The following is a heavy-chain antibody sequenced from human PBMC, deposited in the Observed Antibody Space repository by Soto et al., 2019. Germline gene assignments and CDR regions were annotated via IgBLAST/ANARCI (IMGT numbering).Heavy chain of an antibody. CDR3: ARGRYYDFWSGYYLYYYGMDV. CDR1: GGSFSGYY. D-gene: IGHD3-3*01. V-gene: IGHV4-34*01. CDR2: INHSGST. Sequence: PSETLSLTCAVYGGSFSGYYWSWIRQPPGKGLEWIGEINHSGSTNYNPSLKSRVTISVDTSKNQFSLKLSSVTAADTAVYYCARGRYYDFWSGYYLYYYGMDVWGQGTTVTV. J-gene: IGHJ6*02.